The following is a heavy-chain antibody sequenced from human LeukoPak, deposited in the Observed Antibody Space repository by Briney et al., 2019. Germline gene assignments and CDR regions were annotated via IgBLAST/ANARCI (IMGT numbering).Heavy chain of an antibody. CDR3: ARDIGVGYYFDY. Sequence: GGSLRLSCAAPGFTFSSYSMNWVRQAPGKGLEWVSSISSSSSYIYYADSVKGRFTISRDNAKNSLYLQMNSLRAEDTAVYYCARDIGVGYYFDYWGQGTLVTVSS. J-gene: IGHJ4*02. CDR1: GFTFSSYS. CDR2: ISSSSSYI. D-gene: IGHD6-19*01. V-gene: IGHV3-21*01.